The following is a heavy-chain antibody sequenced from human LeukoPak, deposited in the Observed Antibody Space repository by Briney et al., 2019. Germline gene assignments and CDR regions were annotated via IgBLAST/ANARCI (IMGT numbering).Heavy chain of an antibody. Sequence: GGSLRLSCAASGFAFSSFDMLWVRQSPRKGLEWVARILTNGDTDYGASVEGRFTISRENAKSYVYLQMSSLRDGDTAVYYCARDRFGERTFEKWGQGKMVTVSS. J-gene: IGHJ3*02. D-gene: IGHD3-10*01. CDR1: GFAFSSFD. CDR2: ILTNGDT. CDR3: ARDRFGERTFEK. V-gene: IGHV3-13*01.